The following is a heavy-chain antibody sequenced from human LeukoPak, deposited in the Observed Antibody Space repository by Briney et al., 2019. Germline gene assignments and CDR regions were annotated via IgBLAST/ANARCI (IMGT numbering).Heavy chain of an antibody. Sequence: ASVKVSCKASGYTFTSYAMHWVRQAPGQRLEWMGWISAGNGNTKYSQKFQGRVTITRDTSASTAYMELSSLRSEDTAVYYCATFLFAPAAADYWGQGTLVTVSS. J-gene: IGHJ4*02. D-gene: IGHD2-2*01. CDR2: ISAGNGNT. V-gene: IGHV1-3*01. CDR1: GYTFTSYA. CDR3: ATFLFAPAAADY.